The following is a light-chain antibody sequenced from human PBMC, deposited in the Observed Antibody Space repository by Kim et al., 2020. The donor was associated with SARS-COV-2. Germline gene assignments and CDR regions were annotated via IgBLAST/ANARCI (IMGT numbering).Light chain of an antibody. CDR2: GTN. J-gene: IGLJ3*02. CDR1: SLRSYY. V-gene: IGLV3-19*01. CDR3: GSRDTSDHHTL. Sequence: SSELTQDPAVSVAWGQTVSITCQGDSLRSYYASWYRQKPGQAPVLVIYGTNNRPSGIPDRFSGSSSGNTASLTNTGAQAEDVGDYYCGSRDTSDHHTLFG.